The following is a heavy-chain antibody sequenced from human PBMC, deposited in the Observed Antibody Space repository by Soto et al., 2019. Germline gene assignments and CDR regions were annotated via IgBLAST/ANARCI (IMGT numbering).Heavy chain of an antibody. CDR1: GLTFSSYA. CDR3: AREVLRYFDWFQTPHSAPADY. V-gene: IGHV3-23*01. J-gene: IGHJ4*02. Sequence: GGSLRLSCAASGLTFSSYAMSWVRQAPGKGLEWVSAISGSGGTICYADSVKGRFTISRDNAKNSLYLQMNSLRAEDTAVYYCAREVLRYFDWFQTPHSAPADYWGQGTLVTVSS. D-gene: IGHD3-9*01. CDR2: ISGSGGTI.